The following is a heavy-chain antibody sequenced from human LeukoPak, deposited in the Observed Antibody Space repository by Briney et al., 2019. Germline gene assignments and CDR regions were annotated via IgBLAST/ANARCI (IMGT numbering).Heavy chain of an antibody. J-gene: IGHJ4*02. D-gene: IGHD4-23*01. CDR1: GHXVTELS. Sequence: EASVKVSCKVSGHXVTELSMHWVRQAPGKGLEWMGGFDPEDGELIYAQKFQGRVTMTEDTSTDTAYMELSSLRSEDAAVYYCATDLATVVVVTNYWGQGTLVTVSS. V-gene: IGHV1-24*01. CDR2: FDPEDGEL. CDR3: ATDLATVVVVTNY.